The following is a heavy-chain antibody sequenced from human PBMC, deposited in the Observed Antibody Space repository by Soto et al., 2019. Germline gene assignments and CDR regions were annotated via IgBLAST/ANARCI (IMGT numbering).Heavy chain of an antibody. CDR3: ARGSEVASRQLFDF. V-gene: IGHV1-46*01. CDR2: VNPSYGDT. D-gene: IGHD6-6*01. CDR1: GYTFTFYY. Sequence: QVQLVQSGAEVRKPGASVRISCKASGYTFTFYYIHWVRQAPGQGLEWMGTVNPSYGDTAYSQKFQGRVTLTRDTSTTTVYMHLSSLRSEDTAVYFCARGSEVASRQLFDFWGQGSLVSVSS. J-gene: IGHJ5*01.